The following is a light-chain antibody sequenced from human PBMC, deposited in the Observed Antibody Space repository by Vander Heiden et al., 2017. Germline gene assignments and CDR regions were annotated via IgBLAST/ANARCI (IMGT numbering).Light chain of an antibody. CDR2: LGS. Sequence: DLVITHSPLSLPVTPGEPASISCRSSQSLLHSKGYNYLDWYLQKPGQSPQLLIYLGSNRASGVPDRVIGSGSGTDFTLKISRVEAEDVGVYYCMQALQTLLTFGGGTKVEIK. J-gene: IGKJ4*01. V-gene: IGKV2-28*01. CDR3: MQALQTLLT. CDR1: QSLLHSKGYNY.